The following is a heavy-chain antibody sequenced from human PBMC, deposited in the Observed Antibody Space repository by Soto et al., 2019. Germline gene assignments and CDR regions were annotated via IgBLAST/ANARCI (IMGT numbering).Heavy chain of an antibody. J-gene: IGHJ6*02. CDR1: GGSFSGYY. CDR3: ARGWLPPHIVVVPAAIPPRYYYYGMDV. CDR2: INHSGST. D-gene: IGHD2-2*01. V-gene: IGHV4-34*01. Sequence: QVQLQQWGAGLLKPSETLSLTCAVYGGSFSGYYWSWIRQPPGKGLEWIGEINHSGSTNYNPSLKSRVTISVDTSKNQFSLKLSSVTAADTAVYYCARGWLPPHIVVVPAAIPPRYYYYGMDVWGQGTTVTVSS.